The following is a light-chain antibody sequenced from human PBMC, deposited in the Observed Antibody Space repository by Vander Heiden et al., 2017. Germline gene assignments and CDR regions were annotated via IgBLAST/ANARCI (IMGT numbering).Light chain of an antibody. CDR2: GNK. J-gene: IGLJ2*01. Sequence: QSVLTQPPSVSGAPGQKGIIPCTGNSSYVGAVQYVHWDQHVAGTAPKLIIYGNKYRPSGVPDRFSGSKSGTSASLAITGLQPGDEADYYCQSYDRSLSGSVVFGGGTKLTVL. CDR1: SSYVGAVQY. V-gene: IGLV1-40*01. CDR3: QSYDRSLSGSVV.